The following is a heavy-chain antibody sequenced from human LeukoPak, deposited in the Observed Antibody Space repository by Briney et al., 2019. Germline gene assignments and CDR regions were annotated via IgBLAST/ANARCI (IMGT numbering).Heavy chain of an antibody. Sequence: GGSLRLSCEASGFSFSTYEMNWVRQAPGKGLEWVSHISSGGNTKYYADSVRGRFTMSRDNAKNSLFLQMNSLRAEDTAVYYCASGIAVAGGFDYWGQGTLVTVSS. CDR3: ASGIAVAGGFDY. J-gene: IGHJ4*02. CDR1: GFSFSTYE. CDR2: ISSGGNTK. D-gene: IGHD6-19*01. V-gene: IGHV3-48*03.